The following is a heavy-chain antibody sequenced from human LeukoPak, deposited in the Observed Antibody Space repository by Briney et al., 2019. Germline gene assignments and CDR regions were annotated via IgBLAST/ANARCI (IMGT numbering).Heavy chain of an antibody. V-gene: IGHV4-34*01. CDR3: SRSGLTGMREYERADYYYYGMDL. Sequence: KPSETLSLTCAVYGGSFSGYYWSWIRQPPGKGLEWIGEINHSGSTNYNPSLESRVTISVDTSKNQLSLKLTSVTAADTALYYCSRSGLTGMREYERADYYYYGMDLWGQGTAVTV. D-gene: IGHD2-2*01. CDR2: INHSGST. CDR1: GGSFSGYY. J-gene: IGHJ6*02.